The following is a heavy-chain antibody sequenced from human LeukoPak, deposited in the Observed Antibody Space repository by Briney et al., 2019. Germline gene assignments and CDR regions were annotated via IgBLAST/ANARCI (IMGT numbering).Heavy chain of an antibody. D-gene: IGHD2-2*01. CDR2: IYYSGST. Sequence: SETLSLTCTVSGGSVSSGSYYWSWIRQPPGKGLEWIGYIYYSGSTNYNPSLKSRVTISVDTSKNQFSLKLSSVTAADTAVYYCAREDGTRFDYWSQGTLVTVSS. CDR1: GGSVSSGSYY. J-gene: IGHJ4*02. V-gene: IGHV4-61*01. CDR3: AREDGTRFDY.